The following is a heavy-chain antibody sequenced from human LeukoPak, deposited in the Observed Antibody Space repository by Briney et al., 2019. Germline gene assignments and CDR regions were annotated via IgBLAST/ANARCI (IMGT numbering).Heavy chain of an antibody. Sequence: PGGSLRLSCAASGFTFSSYGMHWVRQAPGKGLEWVSVIYSGGSTYYADSVKGRFTISRDNSKNTLYLQMNSLRAEDTAVYYCATAAGLYFDYWGQGTLVTVSS. D-gene: IGHD6-13*01. J-gene: IGHJ4*02. CDR2: IYSGGST. CDR1: GFTFSSYG. V-gene: IGHV3-66*01. CDR3: ATAAGLYFDY.